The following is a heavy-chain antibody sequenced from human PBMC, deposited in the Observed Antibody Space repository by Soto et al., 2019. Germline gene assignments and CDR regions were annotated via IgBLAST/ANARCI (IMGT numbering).Heavy chain of an antibody. V-gene: IGHV3-48*03. J-gene: IGHJ4*02. CDR1: GFTFSNYE. Sequence: PGGSLRLSCAASGFTFSNYEMNWVRRAPGKGLEWVAYISDSGSLIYYADSVRGRFTISRDNAKDSLYLQMNSLRAEDTAVYYCTVTSSYWGQGTLVTVSS. CDR3: TVTSSY. CDR2: ISDSGSLI. D-gene: IGHD3-10*01.